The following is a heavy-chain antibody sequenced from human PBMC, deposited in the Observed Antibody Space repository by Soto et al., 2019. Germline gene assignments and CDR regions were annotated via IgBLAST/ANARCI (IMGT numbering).Heavy chain of an antibody. D-gene: IGHD6-13*01. CDR1: GFTFSNYG. Sequence: QVQLVESGGGVVQPGRSLRLSCAASGFTFSNYGMHWVRQAPGKGLEWVAVIWYDGTNKYYADSVKGRFTISRDNAKNTLYLQMNSLRVEDTAVYYCARDPWGSNWRLDYWGQETLVTVSS. V-gene: IGHV3-33*01. CDR2: IWYDGTNK. J-gene: IGHJ4*02. CDR3: ARDPWGSNWRLDY.